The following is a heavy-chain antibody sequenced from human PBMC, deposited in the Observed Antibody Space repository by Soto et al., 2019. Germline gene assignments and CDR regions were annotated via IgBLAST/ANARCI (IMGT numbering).Heavy chain of an antibody. CDR3: ARGSLQFDP. Sequence: SETLSLTCTVSGGSLNNYYWSWIRQPAGKGLEWIGRIYTTANTNYKSSLRSRVTMSVDTSKNQFSLKLRFLTAADTAMYYCARGSLQFDPWGQGTLVTV. J-gene: IGHJ5*02. CDR2: IYTTANT. CDR1: GGSLNNYY. V-gene: IGHV4-4*07.